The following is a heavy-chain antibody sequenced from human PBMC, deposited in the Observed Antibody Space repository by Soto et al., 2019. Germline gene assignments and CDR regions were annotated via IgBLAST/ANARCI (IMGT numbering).Heavy chain of an antibody. Sequence: PGGSLRLSCAASGFTFSSYGMHWVRQAPGKGLEWVAVIWYDGSNKYYADSAKGRFTISRDNSKNTLYLQMNSLRAEDTAVYYCARDSRDCSSTSCYGGGDAFDIWGQGTMVTVSS. CDR2: IWYDGSNK. CDR1: GFTFSSYG. J-gene: IGHJ3*02. D-gene: IGHD2-2*01. V-gene: IGHV3-33*01. CDR3: ARDSRDCSSTSCYGGGDAFDI.